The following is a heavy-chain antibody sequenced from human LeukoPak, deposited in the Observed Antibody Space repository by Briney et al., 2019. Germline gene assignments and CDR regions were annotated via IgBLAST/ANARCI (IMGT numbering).Heavy chain of an antibody. V-gene: IGHV4-30-4*08. D-gene: IGHD6-13*01. Sequence: SQTLSLTCTVSGGSTSSGDYYWSWIRQPPGKGLEWIGYIYYSGSTYYNPSLKSRVTISVDTSKNQFSLKLSSVTAADTAVYYCARDSSQYNSFDPWGQGTLVTVSS. CDR2: IYYSGST. CDR3: ARDSSQYNSFDP. CDR1: GGSTSSGDYY. J-gene: IGHJ5*02.